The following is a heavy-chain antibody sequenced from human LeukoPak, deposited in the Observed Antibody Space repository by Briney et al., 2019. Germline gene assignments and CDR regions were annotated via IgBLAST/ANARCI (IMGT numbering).Heavy chain of an antibody. CDR1: GDTFSSYA. V-gene: IGHV1-69*13. J-gene: IGHJ4*02. CDR3: ARFRVVAATYHFDY. Sequence: SVKVSCKASGDTFSSYAISWVRQAPGQGLEWMGGIIPIFGTANYAQKFQGRVTIAADESTSTAYMELSSLRSEDTAVYYCARFRVVAATYHFDYWGQGTLVTVSS. D-gene: IGHD2-15*01. CDR2: IIPIFGTA.